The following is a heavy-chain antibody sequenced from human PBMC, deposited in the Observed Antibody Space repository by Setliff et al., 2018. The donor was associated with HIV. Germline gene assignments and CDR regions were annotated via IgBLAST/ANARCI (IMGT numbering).Heavy chain of an antibody. J-gene: IGHJ4*02. D-gene: IGHD6-13*01. CDR3: TTWQAGNDY. CDR1: GFTFSNAW. CDR2: IKSKTDGGTA. Sequence: GESLKISCAASGFTFSNAWMSWVRQAPGKGLEWVGRIKSKTDGGTADYAAPVKGRFTISRDDSKSTVYLQMNSLKTEDTAVYYCTTWQAGNDYWGQGTLVTVS. V-gene: IGHV3-15*01.